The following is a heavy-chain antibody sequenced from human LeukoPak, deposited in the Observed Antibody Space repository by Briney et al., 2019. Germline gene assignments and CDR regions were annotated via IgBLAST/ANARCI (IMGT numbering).Heavy chain of an antibody. Sequence: ASVKVSCKVSGYSLIELSTHWVRQAPGKGLEWMGGINLEHGNPVYAQKFQGRITMTEDTTTDTAYMEGNSLTSEDTAIYYCAKGVAVAGTPPGGDYWGQGTLLTVSS. D-gene: IGHD6-19*01. CDR3: AKGVAVAGTPPGGDY. V-gene: IGHV1-24*01. J-gene: IGHJ4*02. CDR2: INLEHGNP. CDR1: GYSLIELS.